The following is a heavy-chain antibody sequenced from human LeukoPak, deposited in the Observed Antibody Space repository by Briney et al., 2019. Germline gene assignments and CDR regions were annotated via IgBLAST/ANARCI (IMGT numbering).Heavy chain of an antibody. CDR1: GFTVSSNS. CDR2: IYSGGNT. J-gene: IGHJ4*02. CDR3: ARTDYYDTSKYYDY. Sequence: GGSLRLSCTVSGFTVSSNSMSWVRQAPGKRLEWVSFIYSGGNTHYSDSVKGRFTISRDNAKNTLYLQMNSLRDEDTAVYYCARTDYYDTSKYYDYWGQGTLVTVSS. V-gene: IGHV3-53*01. D-gene: IGHD3-22*01.